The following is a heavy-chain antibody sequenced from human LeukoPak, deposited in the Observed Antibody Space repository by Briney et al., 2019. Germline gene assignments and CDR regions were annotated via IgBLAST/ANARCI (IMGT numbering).Heavy chain of an antibody. D-gene: IGHD1-26*01. CDR2: INQDEGEI. CDR3: ARLAVVGATVGFDF. CDR1: GFIFSSYW. Sequence: PGGSLRLSCEASGFIFSSYWMGWVRQVPGKGLDWVANINQDEGEIYYADSVRGRFTISRDNAKNSLFLQMNSLRVEDTAPYYCARLAVVGATVGFDFWGQGTLVTVSS. J-gene: IGHJ4*02. V-gene: IGHV3-7*01.